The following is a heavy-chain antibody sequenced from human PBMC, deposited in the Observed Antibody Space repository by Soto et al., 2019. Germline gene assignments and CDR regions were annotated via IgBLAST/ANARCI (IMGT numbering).Heavy chain of an antibody. CDR3: ARHSITIFGVVIIRVTDNWFDP. Sequence: SETLSLTCTVSGGSISSSSYYWGWIRQPPGKGLEWIGSIYYSGSTYYNPSLKSRVTISVDTSKNQFSLKLSSVTAADTAVYYCARHSITIFGVVIIRVTDNWFDPWGQGTLVTVSS. CDR2: IYYSGST. D-gene: IGHD3-3*01. CDR1: GGSISSSSYY. J-gene: IGHJ5*02. V-gene: IGHV4-39*01.